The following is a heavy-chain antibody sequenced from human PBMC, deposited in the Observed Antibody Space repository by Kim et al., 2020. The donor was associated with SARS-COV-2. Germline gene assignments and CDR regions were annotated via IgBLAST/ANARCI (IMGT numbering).Heavy chain of an antibody. D-gene: IGHD3-22*01. J-gene: IGHJ4*02. CDR3: ARVLGSRASTMIVEPRTGTFDY. CDR2: INAGNGNT. Sequence: ASVKVSCKASGYTFTSYAMHWVRQAPGQRLEWMGWINAGNGNTKYSQKFQGRVTITRDTSASTAYMELSSLRSEDTAVYYCARVLGSRASTMIVEPRTGTFDYWGQGTLVTVSS. CDR1: GYTFTSYA. V-gene: IGHV1-3*01.